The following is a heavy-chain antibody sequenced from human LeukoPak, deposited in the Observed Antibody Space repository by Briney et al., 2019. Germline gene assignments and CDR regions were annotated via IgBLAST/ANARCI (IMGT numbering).Heavy chain of an antibody. J-gene: IGHJ5*02. CDR2: INHSGST. CDR3: ARGLGYDFWSGYYPRGWFDP. V-gene: IGHV4-34*01. D-gene: IGHD3-3*01. CDR1: GGSFSGYY. Sequence: PSETLSLTCAVYGGSFSGYYWSWIRQPPGKGLEWIGEINHSGSTNYNPSLKSRVTISVDTSKNQFSLKLSSVTAADPAVYYCARGLGYDFWSGYYPRGWFDPWGQGTLVTVSS.